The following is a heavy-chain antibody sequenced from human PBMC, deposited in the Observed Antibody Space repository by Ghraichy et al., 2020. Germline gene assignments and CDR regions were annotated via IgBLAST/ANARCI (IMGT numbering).Heavy chain of an antibody. D-gene: IGHD3-3*01. Sequence: NLSLTCTVSGGSISSSSYYWGWIRQPPGKGLEWIGSIYYSGSTYYNPSLKSRVTISVDTSKNQFSLKLSSVTAADTAVYYCARGGYYDFWSGFKGYYYYYGMDVWGQGTTVTVSS. J-gene: IGHJ6*02. CDR1: GGSISSSSYY. CDR2: IYYSGST. CDR3: ARGGYYDFWSGFKGYYYYYGMDV. V-gene: IGHV4-39*07.